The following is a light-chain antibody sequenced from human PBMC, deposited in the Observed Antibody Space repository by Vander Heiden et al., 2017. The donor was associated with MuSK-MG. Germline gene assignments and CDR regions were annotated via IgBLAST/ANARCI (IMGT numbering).Light chain of an antibody. Sequence: QSALTQPASVSGSPGQSITISCTGTSSDVGGYNYVSWYQQHPGKAPKLMIYDVSNRPSGVSNRFSGSKSGNTASLTISGLQAEDEADYDCSSYTSSSTLVVFGGGTKLTV. V-gene: IGLV2-14*01. CDR1: SSDVGGYNY. CDR2: DVS. J-gene: IGLJ2*01. CDR3: SSYTSSSTLVV.